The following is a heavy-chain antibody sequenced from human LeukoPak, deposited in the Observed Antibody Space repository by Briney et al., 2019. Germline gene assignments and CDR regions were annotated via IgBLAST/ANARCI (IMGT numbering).Heavy chain of an antibody. J-gene: IGHJ6*02. V-gene: IGHV4-30-4*01. CDR3: ARGHMVTAIRLYYYYYGMDV. Sequence: SETLPLTCTVSGGSISSGDYYWSWIRQPPGKGLEWIGYIYYSGSTYYNPSLKSRVTISVDTSKNQFSLKLSSVTAADTAVYYCARGHMVTAIRLYYYYYGMDVWGQGTTVTVSS. CDR1: GGSISSGDYY. D-gene: IGHD2-21*02. CDR2: IYYSGST.